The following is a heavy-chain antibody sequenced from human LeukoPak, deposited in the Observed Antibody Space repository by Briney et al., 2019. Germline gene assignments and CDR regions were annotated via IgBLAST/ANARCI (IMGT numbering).Heavy chain of an antibody. CDR1: GGSISSYY. J-gene: IGHJ4*02. CDR2: IYYSGST. D-gene: IGHD6-19*01. V-gene: IGHV4-59*08. Sequence: SETLSLTCSVSGGSISSYYWSWIPQLPGKGLEWIGYIYYSGSTNYNPSLKSRFTISVDTSKNQFSLKLRSVTAADTAVYYCARHHRGSGCVDYWGQGTLVTVS. CDR3: ARHHRGSGCVDY.